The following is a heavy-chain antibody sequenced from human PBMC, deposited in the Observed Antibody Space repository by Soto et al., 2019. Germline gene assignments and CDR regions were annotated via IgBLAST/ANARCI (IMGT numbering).Heavy chain of an antibody. CDR2: ISWNSGSI. J-gene: IGHJ4*02. CDR3: AKAKGVAAAADY. Sequence: SLILCCTASGCTCDDYGRRWVRQAPGKGLEWVSGISWNSGSIGYADSVKGRFTISRDNAKNSLYLQMNSLRAEDTALYYCAKAKGVAAAADYWGQATLVTLSS. V-gene: IGHV3-9*01. CDR1: GCTCDDYG. D-gene: IGHD6-13*01.